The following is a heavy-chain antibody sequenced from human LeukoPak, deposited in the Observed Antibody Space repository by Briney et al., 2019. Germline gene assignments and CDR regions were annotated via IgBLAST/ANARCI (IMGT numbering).Heavy chain of an antibody. J-gene: IGHJ4*02. V-gene: IGHV3-9*01. CDR3: AKVGSSWLRQYYFDY. CDR1: GFTFDDYA. CDR2: TSWNSGSI. Sequence: GGSLRLSCAASGFTFDDYAMHWVRQAPGKGLEWVSGTSWNSGSIGYADSVKGRFTISRDNAKNSLYLQMNSLRAEDTALYYCAKVGSSWLRQYYFDYWGQGTLVTVSS. D-gene: IGHD6-13*01.